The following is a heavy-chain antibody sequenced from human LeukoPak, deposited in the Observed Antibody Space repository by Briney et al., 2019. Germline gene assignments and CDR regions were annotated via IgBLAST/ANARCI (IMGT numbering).Heavy chain of an antibody. D-gene: IGHD3-10*02. J-gene: IGHJ4*02. CDR3: ARVYNYVFDY. V-gene: IGHV3-53*01. CDR2: IYSGGDR. Sequence: PGGSLRLSGAATGFTVSSSHMTWVRQAVGKGLEWVSFIYSGGDRSYADSVKGRFIISRDNSSNTLYDQMNSLRAEDTAVYYCARVYNYVFDYWGQGTLVTVSS. CDR1: GFTVSSSH.